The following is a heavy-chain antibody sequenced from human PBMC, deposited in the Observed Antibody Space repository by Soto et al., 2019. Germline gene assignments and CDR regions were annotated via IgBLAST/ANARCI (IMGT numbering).Heavy chain of an antibody. Sequence: QVQLVQSGAEVKKPGASVKVSCKASGYTFTGYYMHWVRQAPGQGLEWMGWINPNSGGTNYAQKFQGWVTMTRDTSISTAYMELSRLRSDDTAVYYCARGSSGGWFGELRWCNYYGMDVWGQGTTVTVSS. D-gene: IGHD3-10*01. CDR1: GYTFTGYY. CDR3: ARGSSGGWFGELRWCNYYGMDV. J-gene: IGHJ6*02. CDR2: INPNSGGT. V-gene: IGHV1-2*04.